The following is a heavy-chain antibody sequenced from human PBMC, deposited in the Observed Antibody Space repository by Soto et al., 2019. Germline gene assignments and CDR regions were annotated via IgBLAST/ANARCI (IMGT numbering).Heavy chain of an antibody. D-gene: IGHD5-18*01. V-gene: IGHV3-33*06. CDR3: AKDSTVDTAMVSDGFDI. J-gene: IGHJ3*02. CDR2: IWDDGSRK. Sequence: QVQLVESGGGVVQPGRSLRLSCAASGFTFSSYGMHWVRQAPGKGLEWVAGIWDDGSRKYYADSVKGRFTISRDNSNNTLNLRMNRPRADDTAGYFRAKDSTVDTAMVSDGFDIWGQGAMVTV. CDR1: GFTFSSYG.